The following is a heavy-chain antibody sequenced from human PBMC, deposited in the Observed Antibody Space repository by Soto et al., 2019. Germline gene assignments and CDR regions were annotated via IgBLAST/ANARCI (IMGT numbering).Heavy chain of an antibody. CDR3: ARIQCRQSSLDQ. V-gene: IGHV4-30-2*01. Sequence: SLTCSVSGGSINSGAFSLSWIRQPPGKGLQWIGYVTHSGTAYSIPSLSGRLTLSVDSSQTQFSLKLTSVTAADSAVYYCARIQCRQSSLDQWGQGTPVTVSS. CDR2: VTHSGTA. CDR1: GGSINSGAFS. D-gene: IGHD6-19*01. J-gene: IGHJ1*01.